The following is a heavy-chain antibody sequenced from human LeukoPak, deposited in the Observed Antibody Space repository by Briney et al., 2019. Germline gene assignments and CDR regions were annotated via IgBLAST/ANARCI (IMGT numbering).Heavy chain of an antibody. J-gene: IGHJ6*02. CDR2: IDPDGSTT. CDR3: TRVQAGRAGLMDV. Sequence: GGSLRLSCAASGFTLSSYWMHWVRDAPGEGLVWVSRIDPDGSTTNYADSVKGRFTTSRDNAKNTLYMQMNSLRAEDTALHYCTRVQAGRAGLMDVWGRGTTVTVSS. V-gene: IGHV3-74*01. CDR1: GFTLSSYW. D-gene: IGHD6-13*01.